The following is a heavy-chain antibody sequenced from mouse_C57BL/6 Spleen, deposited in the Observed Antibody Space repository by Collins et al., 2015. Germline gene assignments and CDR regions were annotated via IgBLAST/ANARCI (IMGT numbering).Heavy chain of an antibody. Sequence: DVQLQESGPGLVKPSQSLSLTCSVTGYSITSGYYWNWIRQFPGNKLGWMGYISYDGTNNYNPSLKNRVSITRDTSKNQFFLKLSSVTTEDTTTYYCARGMITTAMDYWGQGTSVTVSS. D-gene: IGHD2-4*01. CDR3: ARGMITTAMDY. CDR2: ISYDGTN. CDR1: GYSITSGYY. V-gene: IGHV3-6*02. J-gene: IGHJ4*01.